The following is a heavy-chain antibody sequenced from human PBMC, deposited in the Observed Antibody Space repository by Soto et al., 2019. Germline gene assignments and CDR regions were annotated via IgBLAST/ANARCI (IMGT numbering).Heavy chain of an antibody. CDR3: ARRGSGSYSDC. J-gene: IGHJ4*02. D-gene: IGHD1-26*01. V-gene: IGHV3-23*01. CDR2: ISGSGDST. CDR1: GFTFSSYA. Sequence: EVQLLESGGGLVQPGGSLRLSCAASGFTFSSYAMRWVRQAPGKVLEWVSAISGSGDSTYYADSVKGRFTISRDNSKNTLYLQMNSLRAEDTAIYYCARRGSGSYSDCWGQGTLVSVSS.